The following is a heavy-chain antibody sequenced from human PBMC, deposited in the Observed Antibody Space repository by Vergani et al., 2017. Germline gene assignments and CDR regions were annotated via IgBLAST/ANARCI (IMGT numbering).Heavy chain of an antibody. D-gene: IGHD3-22*01. V-gene: IGHV3-30*18. Sequence: QVQLVESGGGVVQPGRSLRLSCAASGFTFSRYGMHWVRQAPGKGLGWVAFISYDGSNKYYADSVKGRFTISRDNSKNTLYLQMNSLRAEDTAVYYCAKPGYYYDSSGYYDYWGQGTLVTVSS. CDR1: GFTFSRYG. J-gene: IGHJ4*02. CDR2: ISYDGSNK. CDR3: AKPGYYYDSSGYYDY.